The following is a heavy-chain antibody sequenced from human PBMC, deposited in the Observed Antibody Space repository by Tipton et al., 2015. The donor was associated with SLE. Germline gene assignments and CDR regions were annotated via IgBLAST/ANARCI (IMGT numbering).Heavy chain of an antibody. CDR2: IYYTGST. J-gene: IGHJ4*02. CDR3: ARGYCSTGSCQRGYYFDY. Sequence: TLSLTCIVSAASINSYYWSWIRQPPGKGLEWIGYIYYTGSTNYNPSLKSRVTISVDTSKNQFSLKLRSVTAADTAVYYCARGYCSTGSCQRGYYFDYWGQGTLVTVSS. D-gene: IGHD2-2*01. V-gene: IGHV4-59*08. CDR1: AASINSYY.